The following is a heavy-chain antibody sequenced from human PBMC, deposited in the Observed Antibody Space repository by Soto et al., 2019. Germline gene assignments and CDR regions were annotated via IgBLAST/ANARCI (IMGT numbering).Heavy chain of an antibody. CDR1: SGSISSGDYY. J-gene: IGHJ4*02. D-gene: IGHD3-10*01. CDR3: ARGRFGEIHDY. CDR2: IFYSGST. Sequence: SETLSLTCTVSSGSISSGDYYWSWLRQPPGKGLEWIGYIFYSGSTYYNPSLKSRVTISVDTSKNQFSLRLSSVTAADTAVYYCARGRFGEIHDYWGQGTLVTVSS. V-gene: IGHV4-30-4*01.